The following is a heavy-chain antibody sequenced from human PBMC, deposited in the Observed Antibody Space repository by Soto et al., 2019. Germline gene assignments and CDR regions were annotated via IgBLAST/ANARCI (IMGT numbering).Heavy chain of an antibody. D-gene: IGHD5-12*01. Sequence: QVQLEESGGGVVQPGRSLRLSCAASGFTFSRYAMHWVRQAPGKGLAWVAFISYDGNKKEYVGSVKGRFTISRDNYRNTLYLQLHRPKTEDAAVYYCVRRRVATISCSGMDVWGQGTTVTVST. J-gene: IGHJ6*01. CDR1: GFTFSRYA. CDR3: VRRRVATISCSGMDV. V-gene: IGHV3-30-3*01. CDR2: ISYDGNKK.